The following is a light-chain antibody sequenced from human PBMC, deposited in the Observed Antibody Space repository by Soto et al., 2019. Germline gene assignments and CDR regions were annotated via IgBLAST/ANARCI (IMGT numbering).Light chain of an antibody. Sequence: QAVVTQPPSASGTPGQRVTISCSGSSSNIGSNTVNWYQQLPGTAPTLLIYSNNQRPSGVPDRFSGSESGTSASLAVNGLQSGDEADYYCAAWDDSLNGPLFGGGTKVTVL. CDR2: SNN. V-gene: IGLV1-44*01. J-gene: IGLJ3*02. CDR1: SSNIGSNT. CDR3: AAWDDSLNGPL.